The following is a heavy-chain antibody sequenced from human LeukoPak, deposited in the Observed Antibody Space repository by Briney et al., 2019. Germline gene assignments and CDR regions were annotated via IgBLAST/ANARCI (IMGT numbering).Heavy chain of an antibody. CDR2: ISGSGGST. CDR1: GFTFSSYG. V-gene: IGHV3-23*01. D-gene: IGHD4-23*01. Sequence: PGGSLRLSCAASGFTFSSYGMSWVRQAPGKGLEWVSAISGSGGSTYYADSVKGRFTISRDNSKNTLYLQMNSLRAEDTAVYYCAKATNDYVGFDYWGQGTLVTVSS. J-gene: IGHJ4*02. CDR3: AKATNDYVGFDY.